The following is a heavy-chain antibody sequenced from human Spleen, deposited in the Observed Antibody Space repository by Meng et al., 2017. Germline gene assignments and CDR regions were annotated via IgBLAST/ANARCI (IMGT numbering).Heavy chain of an antibody. D-gene: IGHD3-22*01. CDR1: GGTFSSYA. V-gene: IGHV1-69*01. Sequence: QVQLGQSGAEEKKPGSAVNVSCTASGGTFSSYAISWVRQAPGQGLEWMGGIIPIFGTANYAQKFQGRVTITADESTSTAYMELSSLRSEDTAVYYCARGLYDSSGIFDYWGQGTLVTVSS. CDR3: ARGLYDSSGIFDY. CDR2: IIPIFGTA. J-gene: IGHJ4*02.